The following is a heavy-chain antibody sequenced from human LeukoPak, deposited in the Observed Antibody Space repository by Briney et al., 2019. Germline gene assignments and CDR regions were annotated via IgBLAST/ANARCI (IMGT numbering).Heavy chain of an antibody. CDR2: ISYDGSNK. D-gene: IGHD3-10*01. Sequence: PGGSLRLSCAASGFTFSSYGMHWVRQAPGKGLEWVAVISYDGSNKYYADSVKGRFTISRDNSKNTLYLQMNSLRAEDTAVYYCASGEYCWGQGTLVTVSS. CDR3: ASGEYC. V-gene: IGHV3-30*03. CDR1: GFTFSSYG. J-gene: IGHJ4*02.